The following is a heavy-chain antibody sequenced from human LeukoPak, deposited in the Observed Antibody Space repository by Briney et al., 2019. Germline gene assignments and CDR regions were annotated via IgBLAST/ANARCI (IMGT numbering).Heavy chain of an antibody. CDR1: GYTFTSYD. Sequence: ASVNVSCKASGYTFTSYDINWVRQATGQGLEWMGWMNPNCGNTGYAQKFQGRVTMTRNTSISTAYMELSSLRSEDTAVYYCARDGEYGSGGSCWDWFDPWGQGTLVTVSS. J-gene: IGHJ5*02. CDR2: MNPNCGNT. D-gene: IGHD2-15*01. V-gene: IGHV1-8*01. CDR3: ARDGEYGSGGSCWDWFDP.